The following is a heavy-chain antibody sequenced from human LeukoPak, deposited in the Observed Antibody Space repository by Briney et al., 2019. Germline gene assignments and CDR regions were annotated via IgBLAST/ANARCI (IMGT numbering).Heavy chain of an antibody. D-gene: IGHD3-22*01. J-gene: IGHJ6*02. V-gene: IGHV3-7*01. CDR2: IKQDGSEK. CDR1: GFTFSSYW. CDR3: ARDGLMYYYDSSGDYSASYYYYGMDV. Sequence: PGGSLRLSCAASGFTFSSYWMSWVRQAPGKGLEWVANIKQDGSEKYYVDPVKGRFTISRDNAKNSLYLQMNSLRAEDTAVYYCARDGLMYYYDSSGDYSASYYYYGMDVWGQGTTVTVSS.